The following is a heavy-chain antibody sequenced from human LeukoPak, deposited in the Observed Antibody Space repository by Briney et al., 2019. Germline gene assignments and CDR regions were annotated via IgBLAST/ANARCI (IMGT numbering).Heavy chain of an antibody. Sequence: QAGGSLRLSCAASGFTFDDYAMHWVRQAPGKGLEWVSGISWNSGSIGYADSVKGRFTISRDNAKNSLYLQMNSLRAEDTALYYCAKGSQWLVRGGYFDYWGQGTLVTVSS. J-gene: IGHJ4*02. V-gene: IGHV3-9*01. CDR1: GFTFDDYA. D-gene: IGHD6-19*01. CDR2: ISWNSGSI. CDR3: AKGSQWLVRGGYFDY.